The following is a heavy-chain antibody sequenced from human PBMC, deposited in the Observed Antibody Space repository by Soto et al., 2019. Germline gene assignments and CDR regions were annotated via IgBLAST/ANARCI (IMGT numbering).Heavy chain of an antibody. Sequence: EVQLVESGGGLVKPGGSLRLSCAASGFTFSSYSMNWVRQAPGKGLEWVSSISSSSSYIYYADSVKGRFTISRDNAKNSLDLQMNSMRAEDTAVYYCARDIRGSSLGFDYWGQGNLVTVSS. CDR3: ARDIRGSSLGFDY. D-gene: IGHD6-6*01. CDR1: GFTFSSYS. CDR2: ISSSSSYI. V-gene: IGHV3-21*01. J-gene: IGHJ4*02.